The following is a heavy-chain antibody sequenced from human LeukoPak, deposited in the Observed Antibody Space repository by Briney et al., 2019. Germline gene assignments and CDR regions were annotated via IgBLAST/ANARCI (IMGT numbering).Heavy chain of an antibody. CDR3: ARDEAGTEFFDY. CDR2: ISAYNGNT. V-gene: IGHV1-18*01. Sequence: ASVKVSCKASGYTFTSYGVSWVRQAPGQGLEWMGRISAYNGNTNYAENLQGRGTMTTATSTSTAYMERRSLTSDNTAVYFCARDEAGTEFFDYWGQGTLVTVSS. CDR1: GYTFTSYG. J-gene: IGHJ4*02. D-gene: IGHD6-19*01.